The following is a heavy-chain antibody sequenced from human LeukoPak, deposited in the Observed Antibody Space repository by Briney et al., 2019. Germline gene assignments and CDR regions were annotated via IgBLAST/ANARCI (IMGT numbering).Heavy chain of an antibody. CDR2: INHSGST. Sequence: SETLSLTCAVYGGSFSGYYWSWIRHPPGKGLEWIGEINHSGSTNYNPSLKSRVTISVDTSKNQFSLKLSSVTAADTAVYYCARLSPLVDAFDIWGQGTMVTVS. D-gene: IGHD2-15*01. V-gene: IGHV4-34*01. CDR1: GGSFSGYY. J-gene: IGHJ3*02. CDR3: ARLSPLVDAFDI.